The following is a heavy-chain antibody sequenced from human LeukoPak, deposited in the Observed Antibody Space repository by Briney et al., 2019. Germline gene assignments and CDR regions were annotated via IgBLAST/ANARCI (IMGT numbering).Heavy chain of an antibody. J-gene: IGHJ4*02. D-gene: IGHD2-15*01. CDR1: GFPFSSHGM. CDR3: ARTVVAVGGHFDY. CDR2: IDWDDDK. V-gene: IGHV2-70*11. Sequence: TLRLSCAGSGFPFSSHGMSWIRQPPGKALEWLARIDWDDDKYYSTSLKTRLTISKDTSKNQVVLTMTNMDPVDTATYYCARTVVAVGGHFDYWGQGTLVTVSS.